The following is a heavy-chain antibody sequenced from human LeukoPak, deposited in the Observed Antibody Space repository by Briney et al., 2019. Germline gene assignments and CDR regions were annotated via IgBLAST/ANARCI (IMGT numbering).Heavy chain of an antibody. CDR3: ARDNWGGSYNFDY. CDR2: ITSYRRDT. CDR1: GFTFSNYA. Sequence: GGSLRLSCEASGFTFSNYAMNWVRQTPGKGLEWVSSITSYRRDTYYADSVKGRFTISRDNSKSTLSLQMNSLRAEDSAIYYCARDNWGGSYNFDYWGQGTLVTVSS. V-gene: IGHV3-23*01. J-gene: IGHJ4*02. D-gene: IGHD1-26*01.